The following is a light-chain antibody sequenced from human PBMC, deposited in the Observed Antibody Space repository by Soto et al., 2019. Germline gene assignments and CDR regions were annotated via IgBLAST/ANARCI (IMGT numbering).Light chain of an antibody. J-gene: IGKJ5*01. CDR3: HQYNTFPYT. V-gene: IGKV1-5*01. CDR2: DAS. Sequence: TQSPSTLSASVGDRVTITCRASQSISSWLXWYXXKXGXXXKXXXYDASSLESGVPSRFSGSGYGTEFTLTISSLQPDDFAAYFCHQYNTFPYTFGQGTRLEIK. CDR1: QSISSW.